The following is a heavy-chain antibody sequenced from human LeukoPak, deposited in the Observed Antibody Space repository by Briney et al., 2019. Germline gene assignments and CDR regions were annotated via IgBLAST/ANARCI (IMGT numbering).Heavy chain of an antibody. CDR3: ASSPPVLESHDYYYYMDV. V-gene: IGHV4-4*07. D-gene: IGHD3-3*01. CDR2: IYTSGST. CDR1: GGSISSYY. J-gene: IGHJ6*03. Sequence: PSETLSLTCTVSGGSISSYYWSWIRQPAGKGLEWIGRIYTSGSTNYNPSLKSRVTMSVDTSKNQFSLKLSSVTAADTAVYYCASSPPVLESHDYYYYMDVWGKGTTVTVSS.